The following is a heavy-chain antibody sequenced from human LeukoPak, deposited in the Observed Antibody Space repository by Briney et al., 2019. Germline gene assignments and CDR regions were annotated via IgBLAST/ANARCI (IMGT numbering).Heavy chain of an antibody. J-gene: IGHJ3*02. V-gene: IGHV5-51*01. CDR3: ARGDSSSWSRGDAFDI. Sequence: GESLQISCKGSGYSFTSYWIGWVRQMPGKGLEWMGIIYPGDSDTRYSPSFQGQVTVSADKSISTAYLQWSSLKASDTAIYYCARGDSSSWSRGDAFDIWGQGTMVTASS. CDR2: IYPGDSDT. CDR1: GYSFTSYW. D-gene: IGHD6-13*01.